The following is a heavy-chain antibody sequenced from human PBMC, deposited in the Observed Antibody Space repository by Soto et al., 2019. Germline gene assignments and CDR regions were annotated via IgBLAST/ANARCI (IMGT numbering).Heavy chain of an antibody. CDR1: GFTFSSYA. Sequence: EVQLLESGGGLVQPGGSLRLSCAASGFTFSSYAMSWVRQAPGKGLEWVSAISGSGGSTYYADSVKGRFTISRDNSKNTLYLQMNSLRAEDTAVYYCARAGDSSSWTHDYWGQGTLVTVSS. CDR3: ARAGDSSSWTHDY. D-gene: IGHD6-13*01. CDR2: ISGSGGST. J-gene: IGHJ4*02. V-gene: IGHV3-23*01.